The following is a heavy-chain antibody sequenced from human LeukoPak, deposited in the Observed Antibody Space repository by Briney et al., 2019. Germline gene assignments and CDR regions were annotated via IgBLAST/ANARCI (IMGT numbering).Heavy chain of an antibody. CDR3: ASALLAAAGIDYYFDY. J-gene: IGHJ4*02. CDR1: GFTVSSNY. D-gene: IGHD6-13*01. V-gene: IGHV3-66*01. Sequence: GGSLRLSCAASGFTVSSNYMSWVRQAPGKGLEWVSVIFSGGSTYFAASVKGRFTSSRDNSKDTLYLQRNSLRAEDTAVYYCASALLAAAGIDYYFDYCGQGTLVTVSS. CDR2: IFSGGST.